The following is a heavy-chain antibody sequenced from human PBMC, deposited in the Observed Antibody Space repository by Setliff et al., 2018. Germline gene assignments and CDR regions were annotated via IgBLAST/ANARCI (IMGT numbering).Heavy chain of an antibody. CDR3: ARDLTSSWYAGSAY. D-gene: IGHD6-13*01. V-gene: IGHV3-30*04. CDR1: GFTFSHYP. J-gene: IGHJ4*02. Sequence: PGGSLRLSCAASGFTFSHYPMHWVRQTPGKGLEGVAVILYDGSNEYYADSVKGRFTISRDNSKDTLYLQMNSLRVDDTAVYYCARDLTSSWYAGSAYWGQGTLVTVSS. CDR2: ILYDGSNE.